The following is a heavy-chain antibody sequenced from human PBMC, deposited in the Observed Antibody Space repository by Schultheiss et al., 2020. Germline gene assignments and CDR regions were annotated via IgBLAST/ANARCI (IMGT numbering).Heavy chain of an antibody. J-gene: IGHJ6*02. CDR1: GFTFSGSA. CDR3: ARGGVAHYDGGMDV. V-gene: IGHV3-73*01. Sequence: GGSLRLSCAASGFTFSGSAMHWVRQASGKGLEWVGRIRSKANSYATAYAASVKGRFTIASDDSKNTAYLQMNSLRAGGTAVYYWARGGVAHYDGGMDVWGQGTTVTVSS. D-gene: IGHD4/OR15-4a*01. CDR2: IRSKANSYAT.